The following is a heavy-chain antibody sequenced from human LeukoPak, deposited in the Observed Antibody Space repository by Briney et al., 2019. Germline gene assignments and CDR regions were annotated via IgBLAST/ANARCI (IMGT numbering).Heavy chain of an antibody. V-gene: IGHV5-51*01. CDR2: IYPGDSDT. CDR3: ARFPPLITMVRGVIITAYYFDY. J-gene: IGHJ4*02. CDR1: GYSFTSYW. D-gene: IGHD3-10*01. Sequence: GESLKTSCKGSGYSFTSYWIGWVRPMPGKGLVWMGIIYPGDSDTRYSPSFQGQVTISADKSISTAYLEWSSLQASDTAMYDCARFPPLITMVRGVIITAYYFDYWGQGTLVTVSS.